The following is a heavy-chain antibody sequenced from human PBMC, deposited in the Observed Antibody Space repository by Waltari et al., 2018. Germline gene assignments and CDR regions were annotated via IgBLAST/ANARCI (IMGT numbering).Heavy chain of an antibody. CDR1: GGSISSSSYY. CDR2: IYYSGST. V-gene: IGHV4-39*01. Sequence: QLQLQESGPGLVKPSETLSLTCTVSGGSISSSSYYWGWIRQPPGKGLEWIGSIYYSGSTYYNPSLKSRVTISVDTSKNQFSLKLSSVTTADTAVYYCTRLSYSSSIWFEPWGQGTLVTVSS. CDR3: TRLSYSSSIWFEP. D-gene: IGHD6-6*01. J-gene: IGHJ5*02.